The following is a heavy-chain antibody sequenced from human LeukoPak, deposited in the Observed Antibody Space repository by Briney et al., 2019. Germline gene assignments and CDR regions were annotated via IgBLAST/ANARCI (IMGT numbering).Heavy chain of an antibody. D-gene: IGHD4-17*01. V-gene: IGHV1-2*02. Sequence: VASVKVSCKASGHTFTGYYMHWVRQAPGQGLEWMGWINPSSGGTNYAQKFQGRVTMTRDTSISTAYMELSRLRSDDTAVYYCARDSYGDDNYYYYAMDVWGQGTTVTVSS. J-gene: IGHJ6*02. CDR2: INPSSGGT. CDR3: ARDSYGDDNYYYYAMDV. CDR1: GHTFTGYY.